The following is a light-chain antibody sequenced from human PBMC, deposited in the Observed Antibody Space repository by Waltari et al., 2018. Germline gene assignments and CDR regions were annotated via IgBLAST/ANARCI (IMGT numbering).Light chain of an antibody. J-gene: IGKJ4*01. Sequence: EIVLTQSPGTLSLSPGETATLSCRASENVRSGRLAWYQQKLGQAPRLRIYGASSRATGIPDRFSGGVSGTDFTLTISRLEPEDFVVYYCQQYAGSPLTFGGGTKVEIK. CDR1: ENVRSGR. V-gene: IGKV3-20*01. CDR2: GAS. CDR3: QQYAGSPLT.